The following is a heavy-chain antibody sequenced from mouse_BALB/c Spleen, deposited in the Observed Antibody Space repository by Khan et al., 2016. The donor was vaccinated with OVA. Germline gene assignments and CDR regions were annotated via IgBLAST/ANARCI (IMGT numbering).Heavy chain of an antibody. D-gene: IGHD4-1*01. CDR3: SDHLTGSVAY. CDR1: GFTFSSYS. CDR2: ISSGGDYT. Sequence: EVELVESGGDLVKPGGSLKLSCAASGFTFSSYSMSWVRQTPDKRLEWVASISSGGDYTYYPDSVKGRFTISRDNAKNTLYLQMSDLKSEDTAMYYGSDHLTGSVAYGGQGTLVTVSA. V-gene: IGHV5-6*01. J-gene: IGHJ3*01.